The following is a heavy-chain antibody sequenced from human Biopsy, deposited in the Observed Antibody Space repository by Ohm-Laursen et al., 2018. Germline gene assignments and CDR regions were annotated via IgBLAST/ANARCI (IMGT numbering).Heavy chain of an antibody. CDR1: GYTFTSYY. D-gene: IGHD3-10*01. CDR3: ARDRIGGRGDPPDH. Sequence: ASVKVSCKASGYTFTSYYIHWVRQDPGQGLERMAIINPTSGRTTNVQRKFQDRVTMTRDTSTTTVYMELSSLRSEDTAVYYCARDRIGGRGDPPDHWGQGTLVTVSS. V-gene: IGHV1-46*01. CDR2: INPTSGRT. J-gene: IGHJ4*02.